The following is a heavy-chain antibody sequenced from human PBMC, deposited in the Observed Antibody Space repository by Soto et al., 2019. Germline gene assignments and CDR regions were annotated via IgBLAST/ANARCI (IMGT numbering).Heavy chain of an antibody. J-gene: IGHJ4*02. CDR1: GYTFTNYV. D-gene: IGHD1-26*01. CDR2: ISPFNGHT. V-gene: IGHV1-18*01. Sequence: QVPLVQSGGEVKKPGASVKVSCKPAGYTFTNYVISWVRQAPGQGLEWMGWISPFNGHTKYAQKFQDRVTLTTDTSTSTASMELRSLRFDDAGVYYCARDAGGGSYLAYWGQGTLVAVSS. CDR3: ARDAGGGSYLAY.